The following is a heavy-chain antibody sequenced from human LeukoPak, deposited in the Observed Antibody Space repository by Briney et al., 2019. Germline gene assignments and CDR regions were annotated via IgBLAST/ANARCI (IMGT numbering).Heavy chain of an antibody. J-gene: IGHJ6*02. CDR1: GFTFSNYG. V-gene: IGHV3-30*18. CDR3: AKVKAAAPGPYYYGMDV. D-gene: IGHD6-13*01. CDR2: ISYDGGHK. Sequence: GGSLRLSCAASGFTFSNYGMHWVRQAPGKGLEWEAVISYDGGHKYYADSVKGRFTISRDNTKKTLYLQMNSLRVEDTGVFYCAKVKAAAPGPYYYGMDVWGQGTTVIVSS.